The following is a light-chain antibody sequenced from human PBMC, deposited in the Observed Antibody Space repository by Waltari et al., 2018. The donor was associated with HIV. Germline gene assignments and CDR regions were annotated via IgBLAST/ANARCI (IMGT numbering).Light chain of an antibody. Sequence: DIQMTQSPSSLSASVGDRVTITCRASQTITAYVNWYQHRPGRAPRLLIYAASSLQSGVPSRFSGSASGTDFTLSISSLQPEDFATYYCQQSDNTRVLTFGGGTKIELK. CDR1: QTITAY. V-gene: IGKV1-39*01. CDR3: QQSDNTRVLT. CDR2: AAS. J-gene: IGKJ4*01.